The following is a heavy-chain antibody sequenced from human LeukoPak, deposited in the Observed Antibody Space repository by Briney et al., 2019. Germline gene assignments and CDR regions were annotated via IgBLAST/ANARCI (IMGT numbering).Heavy chain of an antibody. J-gene: IGHJ5*02. Sequence: GASVKVSCKASGYTFSGYYIHWVRQAPGQGLEWLGWINPNSGGTKYAQKFQGRVTMTRDTSISTAHMELNRLTSEDTAVYYCARDQVYYGSDWFWPDPWGQGTLVTVSS. CDR3: ARDQVYYGSDWFWPDP. CDR1: GYTFSGYY. D-gene: IGHD2-21*02. CDR2: INPNSGGT. V-gene: IGHV1-2*02.